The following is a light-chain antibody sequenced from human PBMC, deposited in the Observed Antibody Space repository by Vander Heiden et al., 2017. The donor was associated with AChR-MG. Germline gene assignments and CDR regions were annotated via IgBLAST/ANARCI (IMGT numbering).Light chain of an antibody. V-gene: IGLV1-40*01. CDR1: SSSIGARYD. CDR2: GNS. Sequence: QSVLTQPPSVSGAPGQRVTTPCTGSSSSIGARYDEHWYQQLPGTAPKLLIYGNSNRPSGVPGRFSGSKSGTSASRAIAGLQAEDEADYYCQSYDSSLSGPWVFGGGTKLTVL. CDR3: QSYDSSLSGPWV. J-gene: IGLJ3*02.